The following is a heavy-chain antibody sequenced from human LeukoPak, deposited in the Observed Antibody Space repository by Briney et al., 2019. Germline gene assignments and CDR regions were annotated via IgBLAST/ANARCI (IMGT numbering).Heavy chain of an antibody. CDR1: GGSFSGYY. D-gene: IGHD1-26*01. J-gene: IGHJ4*02. V-gene: IGHV4-34*01. CDR3: AREIMLDSGSYYFGY. Sequence: SETPSLTCAVYGGSFSGYYWSWIRQPPGKGLEWIGEINHSGSTNYNPSLKGRVTISVDTSKNQFSLKLSSVTAADTAVYYCAREIMLDSGSYYFGYWGQGTLVTVSS. CDR2: INHSGST.